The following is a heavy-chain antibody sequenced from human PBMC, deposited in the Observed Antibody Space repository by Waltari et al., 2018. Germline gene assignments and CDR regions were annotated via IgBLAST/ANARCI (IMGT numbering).Heavy chain of an antibody. D-gene: IGHD3-22*01. CDR3: ARSRRGDYYDPYSC. Sequence: EVQLVESGGGLGKPGGSFRLPCVATGVSCSHYGMNWVRQATGKGLGWVSNIIMGRHCISYADLVRGRFTVSRYNAKNAVYLEMATLRSDDSAFYYCARSRRGDYYDPYSCWGQGTLVTVSS. J-gene: IGHJ4*02. CDR1: GVSCSHYG. CDR2: IIMGRHCI. V-gene: IGHV3-21*06.